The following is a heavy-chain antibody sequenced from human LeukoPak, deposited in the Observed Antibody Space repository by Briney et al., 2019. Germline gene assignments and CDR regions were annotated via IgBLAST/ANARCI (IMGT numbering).Heavy chain of an antibody. Sequence: GASVKLSCKASGYTFTAYYMHWVRQAPGQGLQWMGWINPNSGGTNYAQNFQDRITMTRDTSISTAYMELTRLKSDDTAVYYCARDKGRRNSEFDYWGQGTLVAVSP. CDR2: INPNSGGT. CDR3: ARDKGRRNSEFDY. V-gene: IGHV1-2*02. D-gene: IGHD5-24*01. J-gene: IGHJ4*02. CDR1: GYTFTAYY.